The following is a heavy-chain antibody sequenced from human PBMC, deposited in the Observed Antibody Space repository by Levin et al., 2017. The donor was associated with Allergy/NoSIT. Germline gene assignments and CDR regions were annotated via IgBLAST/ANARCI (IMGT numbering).Heavy chain of an antibody. D-gene: IGHD6-19*01. Sequence: PGGSLRLSCAASGFTFSSYAMRWVRQAPGKGLEWVSAISDSGGTTYYGDSGKGRFTISRDNSKNTLYLQMDSLRAEDTAVYYCAKDNNGAVAGRRSACDIWGQGTMVTVSS. CDR3: AKDNNGAVAGRRSACDI. J-gene: IGHJ3*02. CDR2: ISDSGGTT. CDR1: GFTFSSYA. V-gene: IGHV3-23*01.